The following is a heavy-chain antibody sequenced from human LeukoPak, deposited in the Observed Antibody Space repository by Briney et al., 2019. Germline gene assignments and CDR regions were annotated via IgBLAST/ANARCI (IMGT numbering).Heavy chain of an antibody. J-gene: IGHJ5*02. D-gene: IGHD1/OR15-1a*01. CDR3: ARDGTDSKKTGGFDP. V-gene: IGHV4-4*02. CDR2: IYYSGST. CDR1: GFTFSDTW. Sequence: GSLRLSCAASGFTFSDTWMSWVRQAPGKGLEWIGYIYYSGSTYYNPSLKSRVTISVDTSKNQFSLRLSSVTAADTAVYYCARDGTDSKKTGGFDPWGQGTLVTVSS.